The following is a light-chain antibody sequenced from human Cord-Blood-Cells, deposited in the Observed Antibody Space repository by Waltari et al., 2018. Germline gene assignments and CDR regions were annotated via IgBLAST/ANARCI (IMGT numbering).Light chain of an antibody. CDR2: GAS. CDR1: QSVSSN. CDR3: QQYKNWPPWT. V-gene: IGKV3-15*01. Sequence: EIVMTQSPATLSVSPGERATLSCRASQSVSSNLAWYQQKPGQAPRLLIYGASTRATGIPARFSGSGSVTEFTLTISSLHSEDCAVYYCQQYKNWPPWTFGQGTKGEIK. J-gene: IGKJ1*01.